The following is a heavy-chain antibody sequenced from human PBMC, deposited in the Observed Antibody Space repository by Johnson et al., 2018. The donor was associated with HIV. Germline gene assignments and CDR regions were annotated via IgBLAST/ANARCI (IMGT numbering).Heavy chain of an antibody. V-gene: IGHV3-30-3*01. D-gene: IGHD3-3*01. CDR2: ISYDGSKK. J-gene: IGHJ3*02. Sequence: QVHLVESGGGVVQPGRSLRLSCAASGFTFSNYAMHWVRQAPGKGLEWVAVISYDGSKKNYADSVKGRFTISRDDSKNTAYLQMNSLKIEDTAVYYCTRSDSTYYNFWSGYYTGAFDIWGQGTMVTVSS. CDR3: TRSDSTYYNFWSGYYTGAFDI. CDR1: GFTFSNYA.